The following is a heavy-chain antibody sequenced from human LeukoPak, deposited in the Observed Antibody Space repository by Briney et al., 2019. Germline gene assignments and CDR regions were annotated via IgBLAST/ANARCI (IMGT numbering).Heavy chain of an antibody. CDR2: INQDGSGK. J-gene: IGHJ4*02. Sequence: GGSLRLSCAASGFTFSNYWMSWVRQAPGKGLEWVANINQDGSGKHYVDSVKGRFTISRDNAKNSLYLQMNSLRAEDTAVYFCAKASIAGAIGVLDYWGQGTLVTVSS. CDR3: AKASIAGAIGVLDY. CDR1: GFTFSNYW. V-gene: IGHV3-7*01. D-gene: IGHD1-26*01.